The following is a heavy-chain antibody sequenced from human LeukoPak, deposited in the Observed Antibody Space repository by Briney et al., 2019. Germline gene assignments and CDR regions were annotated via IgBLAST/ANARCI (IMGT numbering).Heavy chain of an antibody. D-gene: IGHD6-13*01. CDR3: ARFGSSSDPGRADHWFDP. Sequence: PGGSLRLSCAASGFTVSSNYMSWLRQPPGKGLEWIGEINHSGSTNYNPSLKSRVTISVDTSKNQFSLKLSSVTAADTAVYYCARFGSSSDPGRADHWFDPWGQGTLVTVSS. CDR2: INHSGST. CDR1: GFTVSSNY. V-gene: IGHV4-34*01. J-gene: IGHJ5*02.